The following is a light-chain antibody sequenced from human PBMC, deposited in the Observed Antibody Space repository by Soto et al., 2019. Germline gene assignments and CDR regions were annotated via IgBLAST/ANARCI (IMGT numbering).Light chain of an antibody. CDR1: QDISSW. Sequence: DIQMTQSPSSVSASVGARVTIHCRASQDISSWLAWYQQKPGRAPNLLIYAAASLQSGVTSRFSARGTGTDCTLTISSLQPEDLATDYCQQANSFPGTFGGGTKVEI. CDR3: QQANSFPGT. J-gene: IGKJ4*01. V-gene: IGKV1-12*01. CDR2: AAA.